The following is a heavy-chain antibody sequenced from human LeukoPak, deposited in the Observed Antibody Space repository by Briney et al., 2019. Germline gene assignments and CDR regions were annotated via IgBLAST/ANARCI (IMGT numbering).Heavy chain of an antibody. CDR2: IYSGGST. J-gene: IGHJ6*02. Sequence: GGSLRLSCAASGFTVSSNYMSWVRQAPGKWLEWVAVIYSGGSTYYADSVKGRLPISRDNSKNTLYLQMNSLRAEDTAVYYCARAPRLDYYDSSGYYPNYYYYGMDVWGQGTTVTVSS. CDR1: GFTVSSNY. CDR3: ARAPRLDYYDSSGYYPNYYYYGMDV. D-gene: IGHD3-22*01. V-gene: IGHV3-53*01.